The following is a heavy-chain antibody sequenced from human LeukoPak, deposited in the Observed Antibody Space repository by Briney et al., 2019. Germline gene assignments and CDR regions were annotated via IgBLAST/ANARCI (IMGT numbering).Heavy chain of an antibody. V-gene: IGHV3-23*01. CDR1: GFTFSDYY. D-gene: IGHD3-3*01. CDR3: AKVIAGITIFGVVSLDY. CDR2: ISGSGGST. J-gene: IGHJ4*02. Sequence: GGSLRLSCAASGFTFSDYYMSWIRQAPGKGLEWVSAISGSGGSTYYADSVKGRFTISRDNSKNTLYLQMNSLRAEDTAVYYCAKVIAGITIFGVVSLDYWGQGTLVTVSS.